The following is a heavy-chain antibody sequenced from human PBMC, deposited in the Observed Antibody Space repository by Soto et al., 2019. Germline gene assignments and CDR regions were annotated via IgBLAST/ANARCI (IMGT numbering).Heavy chain of an antibody. CDR1: GFTFSSYG. CDR2: ISYDGSNK. D-gene: IGHD1-1*01. V-gene: IGHV3-30*18. Sequence: QVQLVESGGGVVQPGRSLRLSCAASGFTFSSYGMHWVRQAPGKGLEWVAVISYDGSNKYYADSVKGRFTISRDNSKNTLYLQMNSLRAEDTAVYYCAKDNLQLERPFSGGMDVWGQGTTVTVSS. CDR3: AKDNLQLERPFSGGMDV. J-gene: IGHJ6*02.